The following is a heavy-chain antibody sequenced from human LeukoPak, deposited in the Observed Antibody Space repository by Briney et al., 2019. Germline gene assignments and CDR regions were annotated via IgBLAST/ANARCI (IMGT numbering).Heavy chain of an antibody. CDR3: ARDGSYYGSGSGPHFDY. Sequence: PGGSLRLSCAASGFTFSSYSMNWVRQAPGKGLEWVSYISGSSSTIYYADSVKGRFTISRDNSKNTLYLQMNSLRAEDTAVYYCARDGSYYGSGSGPHFDYWGQGTLVTVSS. V-gene: IGHV3-48*01. D-gene: IGHD3-10*01. J-gene: IGHJ4*02. CDR1: GFTFSSYS. CDR2: ISGSSSTI.